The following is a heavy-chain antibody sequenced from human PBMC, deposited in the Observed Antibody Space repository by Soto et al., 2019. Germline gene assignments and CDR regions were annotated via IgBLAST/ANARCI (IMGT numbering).Heavy chain of an antibody. CDR1: GFSFRSYD. Sequence: GGSLRLSCAASGFSFRSYDMNWVRHVPGKGLVWVARIDTSGHSTNYAESVKGRFTISRDNAKNTVSLQMNSLRVEDTGVYYCAKDSWYFDLWSQGSQVTVSS. CDR3: AKDSWYFDL. CDR2: IDTSGHST. D-gene: IGHD6-13*01. V-gene: IGHV3-74*01. J-gene: IGHJ4*02.